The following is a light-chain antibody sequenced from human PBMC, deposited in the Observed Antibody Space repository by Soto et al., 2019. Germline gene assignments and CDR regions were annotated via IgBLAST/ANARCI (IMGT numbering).Light chain of an antibody. Sequence: QPVLTQPPSVSGAPGQRVTISCTGSSSNIGAGYDVHWYQQLPGTAPKLLIYGDTNRPSGFPDRFSGSKSGTAASLAITGLQAEDEADYYCQAYDSSLRVVFGGGTKLTVL. CDR2: GDT. CDR3: QAYDSSLRVV. J-gene: IGLJ2*01. V-gene: IGLV1-40*01. CDR1: SSNIGAGYD.